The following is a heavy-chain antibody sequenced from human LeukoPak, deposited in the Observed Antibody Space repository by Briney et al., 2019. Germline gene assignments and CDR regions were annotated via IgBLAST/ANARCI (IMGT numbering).Heavy chain of an antibody. CDR3: ARDSSIAVGFDY. CDR2: IIPIFGTA. Sequence: ASVKVSCKASGGTFSIYAISWVRHAPGQGLEWMGGIIPIFGTANYAQKFQGRVTITADESTSTAYMELSSLRSEDTAVYYCARDSSIAVGFDYWGQGTLVTVSS. V-gene: IGHV1-69*13. D-gene: IGHD6-6*01. J-gene: IGHJ4*02. CDR1: GGTFSIYA.